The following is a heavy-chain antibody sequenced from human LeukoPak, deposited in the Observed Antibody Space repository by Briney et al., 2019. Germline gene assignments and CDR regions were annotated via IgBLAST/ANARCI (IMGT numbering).Heavy chain of an antibody. J-gene: IGHJ4*02. V-gene: IGHV4-39*01. CDR1: GGSIDSRSYY. CDR2: IYHSGST. D-gene: IGHD2-15*01. CDR3: ARRSEFDNTHYHYFDY. Sequence: SETLSLSWTVSGGSIDSRSYYWDWIRQAPGKGLEWIGTIYHSGSTEYNPSLKSRVAIFVDTSKNQFSLILHSVAAADTAVYYCARRSEFDNTHYHYFDYWGKGALVTVSS.